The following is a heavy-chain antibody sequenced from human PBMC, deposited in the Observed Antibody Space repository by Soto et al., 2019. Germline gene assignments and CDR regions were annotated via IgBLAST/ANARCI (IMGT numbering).Heavy chain of an antibody. CDR2: INPSGGST. CDR3: AREFGSTVFDY. CDR1: GYTFTSYY. D-gene: IGHD3-10*01. Sequence: ASVKVSCKASGYTFTSYYMHWVRQAPGQGLEWMGIINPSGGSTSYAQRFQGRVTMTRDTSTSTVYMALSSLRSEDTAVYYCAREFGSTVFDYWGQGTLVTVSS. V-gene: IGHV1-46*01. J-gene: IGHJ4*02.